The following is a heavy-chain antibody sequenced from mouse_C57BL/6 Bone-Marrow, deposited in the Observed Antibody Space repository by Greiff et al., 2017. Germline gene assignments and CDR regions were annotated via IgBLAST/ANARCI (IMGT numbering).Heavy chain of an antibody. CDR1: GYTFTDYN. CDR3: ANDLLWLRRYYYAMDY. D-gene: IGHD2-2*01. Sequence: VQLKQSGPELVKPGASVKMSCKASGYTFTDYNMHWVKQSHGKSLAWIGYINPNNGGTSYNQKFKGKATLTVNKSSSTAYMELRSLTSEDSAVYYCANDLLWLRRYYYAMDYWGQGTSVTVSS. V-gene: IGHV1-22*01. CDR2: INPNNGGT. J-gene: IGHJ4*01.